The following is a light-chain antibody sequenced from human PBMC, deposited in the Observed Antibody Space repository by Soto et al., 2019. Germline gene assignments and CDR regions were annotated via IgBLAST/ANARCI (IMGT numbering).Light chain of an antibody. CDR3: QQYSSYWT. J-gene: IGKJ1*01. Sequence: EIVMTQSPATLSVSPGERVTLFCRASQSVSRNLAWHQQKPGHAPRLILYDTSFRATGIPDRFSGSGSGTDFTLTISSLQPDDFATYYCQQYSSYWTFGQGTKVDI. V-gene: IGKV3D-15*01. CDR2: DTS. CDR1: QSVSRN.